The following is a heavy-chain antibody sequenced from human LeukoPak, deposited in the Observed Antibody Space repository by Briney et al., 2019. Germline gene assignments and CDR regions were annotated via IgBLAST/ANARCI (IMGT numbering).Heavy chain of an antibody. CDR3: ARDCSGGSCYSHYYYGMDV. Sequence: PSQTLSLTCTVSGGSISSGGYYWSWIRQHPGKGLEWIGYIHYSGSTYYNPSLKSRVTISVDTSKNQFSLKLSSVTAADTAVYYCARDCSGGSCYSHYYYGMDVWGQGTTVTVSS. CDR1: GGSISSGGYY. J-gene: IGHJ6*02. CDR2: IHYSGST. V-gene: IGHV4-31*03. D-gene: IGHD2-15*01.